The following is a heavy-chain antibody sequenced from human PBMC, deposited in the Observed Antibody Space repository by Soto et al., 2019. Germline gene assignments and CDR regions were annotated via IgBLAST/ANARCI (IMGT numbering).Heavy chain of an antibody. V-gene: IGHV4-34*01. CDR3: GAVPVAD. D-gene: IGHD2-15*01. J-gene: IGHJ4*01. Sequence: QVQLQQWGAGLLKPSETLSLTCAVHGGSFSDYYWSWIRQPPGKGLEWIGEINHSGSTNYIPSLKXRXXMSVDTSKNQFSLKLSSVTAADTAVYYCGAVPVADWGQGILVTVSS. CDR1: GGSFSDYY. CDR2: INHSGST.